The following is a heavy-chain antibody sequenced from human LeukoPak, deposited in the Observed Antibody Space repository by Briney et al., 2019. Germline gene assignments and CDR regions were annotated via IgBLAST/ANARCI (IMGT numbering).Heavy chain of an antibody. CDR3: ARDLAVAAKKVVDY. J-gene: IGHJ4*02. CDR2: INPNSGGT. V-gene: IGHV1-2*02. Sequence: ASVKVSCKASAYTFTGYYMHWVRQAPGQGLEWMGWINPNSGGTNYAQKFKGRVTMTRDTSISTAYMELSRLRSDDTAVYYCARDLAVAAKKVVDYWGQGTLVTVSS. CDR1: AYTFTGYY. D-gene: IGHD6-19*01.